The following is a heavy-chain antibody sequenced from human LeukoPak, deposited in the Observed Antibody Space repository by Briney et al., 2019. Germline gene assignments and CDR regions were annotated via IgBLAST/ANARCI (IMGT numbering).Heavy chain of an antibody. CDR3: ARDFGYF. Sequence: GGSLRLSCAASGFTFTSYWMHWVRQAPGKGLVWVSLINSDGSTTKYADSVKGRFTISRDNAKNSLYLQMNSLRAEDTAVYYCARDFGYFWGQGTLVTVSS. D-gene: IGHD3-10*01. J-gene: IGHJ4*02. V-gene: IGHV3-74*03. CDR2: INSDGSTT. CDR1: GFTFTSYW.